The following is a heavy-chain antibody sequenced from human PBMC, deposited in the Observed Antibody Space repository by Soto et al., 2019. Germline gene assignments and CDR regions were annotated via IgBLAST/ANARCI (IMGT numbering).Heavy chain of an antibody. CDR2: INSDGSST. J-gene: IGHJ6*02. CDR1: GFTFNKYW. CDR3: AREESTFYYDGSGFPRYNYTGMDV. V-gene: IGHV3-74*01. Sequence: DVQLVESGGGLVQPGGSLRLSCAASGFTFNKYWMHWVRQAPGKGLVWVSRINSDGSSTSYADSVKGRFTISRDNAKNTLFLQMNSLIAEDTAVYYCAREESTFYYDGSGFPRYNYTGMDVWGQGTTVTVSS. D-gene: IGHD3-22*01.